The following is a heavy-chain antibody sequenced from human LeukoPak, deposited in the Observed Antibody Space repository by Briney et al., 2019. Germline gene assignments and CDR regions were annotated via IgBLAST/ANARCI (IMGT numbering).Heavy chain of an antibody. CDR2: IDYSGST. CDR1: GGSISRGGYC. V-gene: IGHV4-31*03. D-gene: IGHD3-22*01. J-gene: IGHJ4*02. CDR3: AADTSGYRIFNY. Sequence: SSQTLSLTCTVSGGSISRGGYCWSWIRQHPGKGLEWIGYIDYSGSTFYNPSLKSRLTMSIDMSKNQFSLKLSSVTAADTAVYYCAADTSGYRIFNYWGQGTLVTVSS.